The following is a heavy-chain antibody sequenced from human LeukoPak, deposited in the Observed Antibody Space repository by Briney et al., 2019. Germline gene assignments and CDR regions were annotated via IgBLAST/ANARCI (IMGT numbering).Heavy chain of an antibody. Sequence: GGSLRLSCAASGFTVSSNYMSWVRQAPGKGLEWVSVIYSGGYTYYADSVKGRFTISRDNSKNTLYLQMNSLRAEDTAVYYCAKVRWDNSGWYYLDSWGQGTLVTVSS. J-gene: IGHJ4*02. V-gene: IGHV3-53*05. D-gene: IGHD6-19*01. CDR1: GFTVSSNY. CDR2: IYSGGYT. CDR3: AKVRWDNSGWYYLDS.